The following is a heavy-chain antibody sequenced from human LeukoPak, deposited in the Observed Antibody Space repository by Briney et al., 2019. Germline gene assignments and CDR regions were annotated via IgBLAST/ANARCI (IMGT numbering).Heavy chain of an antibody. Sequence: GGSLRLSCAASGFTFDDYGMSWVRQAPGKGLEWVSGINWNGGSTGYADSVKGRFTISRDNAKNSLNLQMNSLRAEDTAVYYCARDRREIKLWPREYYYYYMDVWGKGTTVTISS. J-gene: IGHJ6*03. CDR1: GFTFDDYG. D-gene: IGHD5-18*01. CDR3: ARDRREIKLWPREYYYYYMDV. V-gene: IGHV3-20*04. CDR2: INWNGGST.